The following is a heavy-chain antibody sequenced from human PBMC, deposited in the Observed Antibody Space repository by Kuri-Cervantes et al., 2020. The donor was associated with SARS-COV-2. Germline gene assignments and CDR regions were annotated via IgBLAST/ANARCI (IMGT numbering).Heavy chain of an antibody. J-gene: IGHJ6*02. Sequence: GGSLRLSCAASGFTFDDYAMHWVRQAPGKGLEWVSGISWNSGSIGYADSVKGRFTISRDNAKDSLYLQMNSLRAEDTAVYYCARYCSGGSCYSQHYGMDVWGQGTTVTVSS. CDR2: ISWNSGSI. V-gene: IGHV3-9*01. D-gene: IGHD2-15*01. CDR1: GFTFDDYA. CDR3: ARYCSGGSCYSQHYGMDV.